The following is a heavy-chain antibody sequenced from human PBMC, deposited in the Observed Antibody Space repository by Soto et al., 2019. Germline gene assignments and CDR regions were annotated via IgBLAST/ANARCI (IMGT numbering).Heavy chain of an antibody. J-gene: IGHJ4*02. D-gene: IGHD1-26*01. Sequence: EVQLLESGGGLVQPGGSLRLACVASGFMFSSYAMLWVRQAPGKGLEWVSTIRGSGDDTYYADSVRGRFTISRDISKNARDPQTHSLRAEHTAIFYCTKDGWAVGNKKPGIDHWGQGTRVNVSS. CDR1: GFMFSSYA. V-gene: IGHV3-23*01. CDR3: TKDGWAVGNKKPGIDH. CDR2: IRGSGDDT.